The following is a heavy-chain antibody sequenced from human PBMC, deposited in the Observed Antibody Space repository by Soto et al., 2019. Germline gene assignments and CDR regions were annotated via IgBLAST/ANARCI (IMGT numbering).Heavy chain of an antibody. V-gene: IGHV3-30*18. CDR3: AKDLRTPGPRYYDSSDYLPHDV. Sequence: GGSLRLSCSASGFTFSSYGMHWVRQAPGKGLEWVAVISYDGITKYYTDSVKGRFTVSRDNSKSTLYLQMNSLRAEDTAVYFCAKDLRTPGPRYYDSSDYLPHDVWGQGTLVTVSS. CDR1: GFTFSSYG. D-gene: IGHD3-22*01. CDR2: ISYDGITK. J-gene: IGHJ4*02.